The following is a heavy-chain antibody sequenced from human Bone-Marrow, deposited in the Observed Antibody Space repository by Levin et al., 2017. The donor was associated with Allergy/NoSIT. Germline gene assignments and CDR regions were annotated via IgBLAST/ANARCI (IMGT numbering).Heavy chain of an antibody. D-gene: IGHD3-10*01. Sequence: SQTLSLTCTVSGGSIGSYYWSWIRQPPGKGLEWIGYISYSGSTKYNPSLKSRVTISVDTSKNQFSLKLSSVTAADTAVYYCARELVRGGENAFDIWGQGTMVTVSS. CDR3: ARELVRGGENAFDI. CDR1: GGSIGSYY. CDR2: ISYSGST. V-gene: IGHV4-59*01. J-gene: IGHJ3*02.